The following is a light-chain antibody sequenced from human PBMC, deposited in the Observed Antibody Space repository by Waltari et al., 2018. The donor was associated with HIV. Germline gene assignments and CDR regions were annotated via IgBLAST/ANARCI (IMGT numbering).Light chain of an antibody. J-gene: IGKJ5*01. CDR1: QTLNSNY. V-gene: IGKV3-20*01. Sequence: DIVLPQSPGTLSLSPGERATISCRASQTLNSNYLAWYQQKPGQAPRLVIPGATTRATGIPDRFSGRASGTDFTLSINRLEPEDSAVYYCHQYSTSAITFGQGTRLEIK. CDR3: HQYSTSAIT. CDR2: GAT.